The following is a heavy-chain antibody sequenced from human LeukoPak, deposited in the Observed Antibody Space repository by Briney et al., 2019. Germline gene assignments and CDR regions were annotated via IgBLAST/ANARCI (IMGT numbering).Heavy chain of an antibody. CDR2: ISSSSSYI. D-gene: IGHD3-22*01. J-gene: IGHJ4*02. Sequence: GGSLRLSCAASGFTFSSYSMNWVRQAPGKGLEWVSSISSSSSYIYYADSVKGRFTISRDNAKNSLYLQMNSLRAEDTAVYCCARDRDVVTHDYWGQGTLVTVSS. CDR1: GFTFSSYS. CDR3: ARDRDVVTHDY. V-gene: IGHV3-21*01.